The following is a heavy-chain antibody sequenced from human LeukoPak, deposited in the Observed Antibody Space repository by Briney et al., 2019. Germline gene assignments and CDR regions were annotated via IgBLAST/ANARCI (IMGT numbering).Heavy chain of an antibody. CDR1: GFTFSSYG. CDR2: IRYDGNNK. D-gene: IGHD2-2*01. J-gene: IGHJ1*01. V-gene: IGHV3-30*02. CDR3: AKGLVPAAMPGEEYFQH. Sequence: GGSLRLSCAASGFTFSSYGMHWVRQAPGKGLEWVAFIRYDGNNKYYADSVKGRFTISRDSSKNTLYLQTNSLRAEDTAVYYCAKGLVPAAMPGEEYFQHWGQGTLVTVSS.